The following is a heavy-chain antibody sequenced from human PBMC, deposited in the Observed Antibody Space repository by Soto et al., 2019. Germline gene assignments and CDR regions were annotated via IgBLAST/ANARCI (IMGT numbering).Heavy chain of an antibody. CDR3: ASHRYSGSYDY. D-gene: IGHD1-26*01. CDR2: IYSGITT. V-gene: IGHV3-66*04. J-gene: IGHJ4*02. CDR1: GFTVSNNY. Sequence: LRLSCAASGFTVSNNYMSWVRQAPGKGLEWVSLIYSGITTYYADSVKGRFTVSRDNSKNTLYLHMNSLYADDSAVYYCASHRYSGSYDYWGQGTLVTVSS.